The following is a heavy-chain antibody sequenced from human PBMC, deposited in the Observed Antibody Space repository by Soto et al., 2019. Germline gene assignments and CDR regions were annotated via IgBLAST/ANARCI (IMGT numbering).Heavy chain of an antibody. D-gene: IGHD2-15*01. CDR2: INPSGGST. Sequence: QVQLVQSGAEVKKPGASVKVSCKASGYTFTSYYMHWVRQAPGQGLEWMGIINPSGGSTSYAQKYQGRVTMTRDTSTSTVYMELSSLRSEDTVVYYCAREDCSGGSCYWGYCGPGTLVNVSS. J-gene: IGHJ4*02. V-gene: IGHV1-46*01. CDR1: GYTFTSYY. CDR3: AREDCSGGSCYWGY.